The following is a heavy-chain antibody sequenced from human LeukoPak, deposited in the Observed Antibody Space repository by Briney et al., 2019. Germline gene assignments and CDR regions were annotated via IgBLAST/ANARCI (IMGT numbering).Heavy chain of an antibody. V-gene: IGHV1-46*01. CDR3: ARDEVYGSYYYGMDV. CDR2: INPSGGST. J-gene: IGHJ6*02. CDR1: GYSFTSYY. Sequence: GASIKVPCKASGYSFTSYYMHWGRQAPGQWLEWIVIINPSGGSTSYAQKFQGRVTMTRDTSTSTVYMELSSLRSEDTAVYYCARDEVYGSYYYGMDVWGQGTTVTVSS. D-gene: IGHD2/OR15-2a*01.